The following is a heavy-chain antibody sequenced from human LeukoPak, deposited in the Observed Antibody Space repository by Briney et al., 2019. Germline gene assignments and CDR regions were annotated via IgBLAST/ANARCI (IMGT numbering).Heavy chain of an antibody. V-gene: IGHV4-59*01. CDR2: IYYSGST. Sequence: SETLSLTCTVSGGSISSYYWSWIRQPPGKGLEWIGYIYYSGSTNYNPSLKSRVTMSIDTSKNQFSLKLSSVTAADTAVYYCARAGRGLRLGELSLYDYWGQGTLVTVSS. CDR3: ARAGRGLRLGELSLYDY. D-gene: IGHD3-16*02. CDR1: GGSISSYY. J-gene: IGHJ4*02.